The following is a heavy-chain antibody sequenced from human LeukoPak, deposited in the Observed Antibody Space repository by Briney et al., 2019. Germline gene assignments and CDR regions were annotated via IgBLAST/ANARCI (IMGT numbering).Heavy chain of an antibody. CDR3: ARGGGELSLNY. CDR2: IDYSGST. D-gene: IGHD3-16*02. J-gene: IGHJ4*02. CDR1: GGSISSYY. V-gene: IGHV4-59*01. Sequence: SETLSLTCTVSGGSISSYYWSWIRQPPGKGLEWIGYIDYSGSTNYNPSLKSRVTISVDTSKNQFSLKLSSVTAADTAVYYCARGGGELSLNYWGQGTLVTVSS.